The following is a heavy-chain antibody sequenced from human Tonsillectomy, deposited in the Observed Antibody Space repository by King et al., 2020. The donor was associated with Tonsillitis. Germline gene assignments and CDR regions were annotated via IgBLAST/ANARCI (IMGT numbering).Heavy chain of an antibody. Sequence: LQLQESGPGLVKPSETLSLTCTVSGGSVSSGSYYWSWIRQPPGKGLEWIGDIYYSGSTNYNPSLKSRVTISVDTSKNQFSLKLSSVTAADTAVYYCARGLIFNGYYFDYWGQGPLVTVSS. CDR3: ARGLIFNGYYFDY. J-gene: IGHJ4*02. CDR2: IYYSGST. V-gene: IGHV4-61*01. D-gene: IGHD2-8*01. CDR1: GGSVSSGSYY.